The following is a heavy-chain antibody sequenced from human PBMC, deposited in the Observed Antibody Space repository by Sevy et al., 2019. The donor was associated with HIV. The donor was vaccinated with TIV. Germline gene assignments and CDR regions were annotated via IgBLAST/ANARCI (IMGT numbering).Heavy chain of an antibody. Sequence: GGSLRLSCAASGFTFSSYWMHWVRQAPGKGPVWVSGVNSDGSSTNYADSVKGRFTMSRDSAKNTLHLQMNSLRAEDTAVYFCVAANTWQDYWGQGTLVTVSS. CDR1: GFTFSSYW. D-gene: IGHD2-15*01. CDR3: VAANTWQDY. CDR2: VNSDGSST. J-gene: IGHJ4*02. V-gene: IGHV3-74*01.